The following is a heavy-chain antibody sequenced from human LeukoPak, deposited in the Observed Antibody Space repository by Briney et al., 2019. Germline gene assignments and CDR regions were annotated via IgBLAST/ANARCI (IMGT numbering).Heavy chain of an antibody. Sequence: PGESLRLSCAASGFTFSSYGMHWVRQAPGKRLEWVAVIWSDGSREYYADSVKGRFTISRDNSKNTLYLQMNSLRAEDTAVYYCARDRSSSYDYWGQGTLVTVSS. CDR1: GFTFSSYG. CDR2: IWSDGSRE. CDR3: ARDRSSSYDY. V-gene: IGHV3-33*01. D-gene: IGHD6-13*01. J-gene: IGHJ4*02.